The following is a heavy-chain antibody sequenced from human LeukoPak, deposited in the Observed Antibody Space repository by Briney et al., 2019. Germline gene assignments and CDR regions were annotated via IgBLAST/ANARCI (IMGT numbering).Heavy chain of an antibody. CDR2: LRYDASNK. D-gene: IGHD4-23*01. CDR3: AKDLAYYGGNLDY. CDR1: GLPFSSHG. Sequence: PGGSLRLSCAASGLPFSSHGMHGFRQAPGKGLEWVAFLRYDASNKYYADSVKGRFTISRDNSKNTLYLQMNTLRPEDTAVYYCAKDLAYYGGNLDYWGQGTLVTASS. V-gene: IGHV3-30*02. J-gene: IGHJ4*02.